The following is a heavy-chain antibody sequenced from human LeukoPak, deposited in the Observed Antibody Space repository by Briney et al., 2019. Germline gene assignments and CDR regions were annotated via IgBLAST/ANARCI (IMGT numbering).Heavy chain of an antibody. D-gene: IGHD3-10*01. V-gene: IGHV3-30*04. Sequence: PGRSLRLSCAASGFTFSSYAMHWVCQAPGKGLEWVAVISYDGSNKYYADSVKGRFTISRDNSKNTLYLQMNSLRAEDTAVYYCARVITMVRGVIKARYYYGMDVWGKGTTVTVSS. CDR2: ISYDGSNK. J-gene: IGHJ6*04. CDR3: ARVITMVRGVIKARYYYGMDV. CDR1: GFTFSSYA.